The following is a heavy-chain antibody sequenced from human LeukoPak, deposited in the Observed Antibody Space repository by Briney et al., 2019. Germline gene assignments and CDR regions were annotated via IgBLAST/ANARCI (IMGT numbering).Heavy chain of an antibody. CDR1: GFTFSNTW. J-gene: IGHJ4*02. CDR3: ARDMKGNLDY. V-gene: IGHV3-7*01. Sequence: GGSLRLSCAASGFTFSNTWMAWVRQAPGKGLDWVANINQDGGTRQYADSVRGRFTISRGNAKNSLYLEMNSLRAEDTGLYHCARDMKGNLDYWGQGTLVTVSS. CDR2: INQDGGTR. D-gene: IGHD3-16*01.